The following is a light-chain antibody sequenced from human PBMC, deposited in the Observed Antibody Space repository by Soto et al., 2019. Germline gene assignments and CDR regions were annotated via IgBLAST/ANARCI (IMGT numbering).Light chain of an antibody. V-gene: IGKV1-9*01. CDR3: QQLNSYPLP. Sequence: DIQLTQSPSFLSASVGDRVTITCRASQGISSYLAWYQQKPGKAPQLLIYAASTLQSGVPSRFSGSRSGSEFALKISREQPEDVATFDCQQLNSYPLPCGGGTKVDIK. CDR1: QGISSY. J-gene: IGKJ4*01. CDR2: AAS.